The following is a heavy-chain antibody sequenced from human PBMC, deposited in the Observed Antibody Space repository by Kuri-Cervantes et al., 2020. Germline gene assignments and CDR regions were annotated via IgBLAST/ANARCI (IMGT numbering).Heavy chain of an antibody. CDR1: GGFISSYY. Sequence: GSLRLSCSVSGGFISSYYWSWIRQPAGKGLEWIGRIYSSGSTSYNPSLKSRVNISVDKSKKQFSLKLSSVTAADTAVYYCARRVAGSSADNWGQGTLVTVSS. CDR3: ARRVAGSSADN. D-gene: IGHD6-19*01. CDR2: IYSSGST. V-gene: IGHV4-4*07. J-gene: IGHJ4*02.